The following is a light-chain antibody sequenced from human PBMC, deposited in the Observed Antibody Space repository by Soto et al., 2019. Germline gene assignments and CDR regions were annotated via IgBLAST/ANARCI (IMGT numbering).Light chain of an antibody. V-gene: IGLV2-14*01. CDR3: SSSTTTTSLVV. CDR1: GSDIGDYNY. J-gene: IGLJ3*02. Sequence: QSALTQPASVSGSPGQSITISCTGTGSDIGDYNYVSWYQQYPGKVPKLVIYDVSHRPSGVSNRFSGSKSGNTASLTISGLQAEDEADYYCSSSTTTTSLVVFGGGTKLTVL. CDR2: DVS.